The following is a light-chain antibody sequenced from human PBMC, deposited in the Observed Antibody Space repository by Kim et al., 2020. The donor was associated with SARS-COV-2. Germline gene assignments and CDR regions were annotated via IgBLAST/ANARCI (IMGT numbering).Light chain of an antibody. CDR3: GTWDSNLSSWV. CDR2: DND. J-gene: IGLJ3*02. CDR1: SSNIGKNY. V-gene: IGLV1-51*01. Sequence: QSVLTQPPSVSAAPGQKVTVSCSGSSSNIGKNYVCWYQQFPGTAPKLLIYDNDERPSGIPDRFSGSKSGTSATLGITGLQTGDEADYYCGTWDSNLSSWVFGGGTKVTVL.